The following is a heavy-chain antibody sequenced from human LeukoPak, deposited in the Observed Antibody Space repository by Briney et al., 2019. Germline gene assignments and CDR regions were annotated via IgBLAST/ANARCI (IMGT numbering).Heavy chain of an antibody. Sequence: PGGSLRLSCAASGFTFSSYAMSWVRQAPGKGLEWVSAISSSGGTTYYADSVKGRFTISRDNAKNSLYLQMNSLRAEDTAVYYCARDLAWDAFDIWGQGTMVTVSS. CDR3: ARDLAWDAFDI. CDR2: ISSSGGTT. CDR1: GFTFSSYA. J-gene: IGHJ3*02. V-gene: IGHV3-23*01.